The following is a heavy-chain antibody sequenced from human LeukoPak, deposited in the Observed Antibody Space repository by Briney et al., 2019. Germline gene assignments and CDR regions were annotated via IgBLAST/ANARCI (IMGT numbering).Heavy chain of an antibody. Sequence: GASVKVSCKASGGTFSNYAISWVRQAPGQGLEWMGGLIPILGAPGYAQKLQGRVTITADESTTTVYMELSSLRSEDTAVYYCARDEGGAAAVHHGHYGMDVWGQGTTVTVSS. J-gene: IGHJ6*02. CDR3: ARDEGGAAAVHHGHYGMDV. CDR2: LIPILGAP. V-gene: IGHV1-69*13. CDR1: GGTFSNYA. D-gene: IGHD6-13*01.